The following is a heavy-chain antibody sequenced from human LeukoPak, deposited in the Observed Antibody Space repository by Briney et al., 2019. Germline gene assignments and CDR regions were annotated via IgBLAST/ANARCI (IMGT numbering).Heavy chain of an antibody. Sequence: SQTLSLTCTVSGGSISSGGYYWSWIRQHPGKGLEWIGYIYYSGSTYYNPSLKSRVTISVDTSKNQFFLKLSSVTAADTAVYYCAREQGPGGNLDYWGQGTLVTVSS. J-gene: IGHJ4*02. V-gene: IGHV4-31*03. CDR1: GGSISSGGYY. CDR3: AREQGPGGNLDY. CDR2: IYYSGST. D-gene: IGHD2-15*01.